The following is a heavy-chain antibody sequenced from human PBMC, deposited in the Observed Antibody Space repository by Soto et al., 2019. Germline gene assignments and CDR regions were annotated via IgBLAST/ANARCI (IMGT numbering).Heavy chain of an antibody. CDR1: GGSISSGGYY. CDR3: ARDSSGYCTFDY. J-gene: IGHJ4*02. CDR2: IYYSGS. D-gene: IGHD3-22*01. V-gene: IGHV4-31*03. Sequence: PSETLSLTCTVSGGSISSGGYYWRWIRQHPGKGLEWIGYIYYSGSYYNPSLKSRDTISVDTSKNQFSLKLSSVTAADTAVYYCARDSSGYCTFDYWGQGTPVTVSS.